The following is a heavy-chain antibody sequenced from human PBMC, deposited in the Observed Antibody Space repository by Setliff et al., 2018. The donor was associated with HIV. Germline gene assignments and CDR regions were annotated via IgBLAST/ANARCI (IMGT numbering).Heavy chain of an antibody. D-gene: IGHD6-19*01. CDR3: AGWISSGWYFYYNMDV. Sequence: KPSETLSLTCAVYVESFSGFYWSWIRQPPGKGLEWIGEINHSGSTYYNPSLKSRVTISVDTSKSQFSLKLSSVTAADTAIFYCAGWISSGWYFYYNMDVWGKGTTVTVSS. J-gene: IGHJ6*03. V-gene: IGHV4-34*01. CDR1: VESFSGFY. CDR2: INHSGST.